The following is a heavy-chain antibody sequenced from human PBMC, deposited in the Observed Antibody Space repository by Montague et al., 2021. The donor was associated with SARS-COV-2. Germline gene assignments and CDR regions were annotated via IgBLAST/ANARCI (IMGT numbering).Heavy chain of an antibody. CDR1: GGSFSGYY. D-gene: IGHD3-10*01. Sequence: ETLSLTCAVYGGSFSGYYWSWIRQPPGKGLVWIGEINHSGSTNYNPSLKSRVTISVDTSKNQFSLKLSSVTAADTAVYYCARVRYYGSGTSLGMDVWGQGTTVNVSS. V-gene: IGHV4-34*01. CDR3: ARVRYYGSGTSLGMDV. J-gene: IGHJ6*02. CDR2: INHSGST.